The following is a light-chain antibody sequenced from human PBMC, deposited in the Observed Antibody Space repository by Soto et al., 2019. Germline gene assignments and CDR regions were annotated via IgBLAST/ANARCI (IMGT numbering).Light chain of an antibody. V-gene: IGKV3-11*01. J-gene: IGKJ4*01. CDR1: QSVSSY. Sequence: EIVLTQSPATLSLSPGERATLSCRASQSVSSYLAWYQQKPGQAPRLLIYDASNRATGIPARFSGSGSGTDFTLTISSLEPEDFAVYYCQQRSNWPPLTFGGGTKXXIK. CDR2: DAS. CDR3: QQRSNWPPLT.